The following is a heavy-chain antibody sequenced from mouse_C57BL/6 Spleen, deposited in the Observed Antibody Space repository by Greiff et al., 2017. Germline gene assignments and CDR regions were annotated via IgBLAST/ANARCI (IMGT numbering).Heavy chain of an antibody. J-gene: IGHJ2*01. D-gene: IGHD4-1*01. V-gene: IGHV5-4*03. CDR1: GFTFSSYA. Sequence: EVKLMESGGGLVKPGGSLKLSCAASGFTFSSYAMSWVRQTPEKRLEWVATISDGGSYTYYPDNVKGRFTISRDNAKNNLYLQMSHLKSEDTAMYYCARLTGTRADYFDYWGQGTTLTVSS. CDR3: ARLTGTRADYFDY. CDR2: ISDGGSYT.